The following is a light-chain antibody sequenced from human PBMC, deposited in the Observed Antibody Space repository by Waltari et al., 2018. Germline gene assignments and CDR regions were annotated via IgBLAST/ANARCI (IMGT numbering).Light chain of an antibody. CDR3: MEGAQWYT. Sequence: DVVLTQSPLSLSVTPGQSASVPCRSSQSLAFSDGKTYLNWFHQRPGQSPRRLIYKVSNRESGVPDRISGSGSGTDFALKISRVEAEDVGVYYCMEGAQWYTFGQGTKLEIK. CDR1: QSLAFSDGKTY. V-gene: IGKV2-30*01. CDR2: KVS. J-gene: IGKJ2*01.